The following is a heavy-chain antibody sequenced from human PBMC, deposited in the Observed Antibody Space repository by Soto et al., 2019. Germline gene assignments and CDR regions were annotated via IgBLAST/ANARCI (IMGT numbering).Heavy chain of an antibody. CDR2: ISGSGGST. D-gene: IGHD3-10*01. CDR1: GFPFTGYP. CDR3: AKDSRECGY. V-gene: IGHV3-23*01. Sequence: EVQLLESGGGLVQPGGPLNFSCAASGFPFTGYPRGWVRQPPGKGLEWASAISGSGGSTYYADSWKGRFTISRDNSKNTLYLQMNSLRAEDTAVYYCAKDSRECGYWGQGTLVTVSS. J-gene: IGHJ4*02.